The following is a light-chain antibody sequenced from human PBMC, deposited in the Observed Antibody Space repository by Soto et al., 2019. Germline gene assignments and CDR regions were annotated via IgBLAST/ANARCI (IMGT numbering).Light chain of an antibody. CDR1: QTVNSNY. J-gene: IGKJ4*01. CDR3: QQYDRSPLIT. CDR2: GAS. V-gene: IGKV3-20*01. Sequence: EIVLTQSPGTLSLSPGARATLSCRASQTVNSNYLAWYQQRAGQAPRLLIYGASTRAADIPDRFSGSGSGTDFTLTISRLEPEDFAVYYCQQYDRSPLITFGGGTKVEIK.